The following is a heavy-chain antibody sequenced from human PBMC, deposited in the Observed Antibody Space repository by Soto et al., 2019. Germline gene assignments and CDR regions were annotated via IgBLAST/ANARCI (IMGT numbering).Heavy chain of an antibody. Sequence: ASVKVSCKASGYTFTSYGISWVRQAPGQGLEWMGWISAYNGNTNYAQKLQGRVTMTTDTSTSTAYMELRSLRSGDTAVYYCARGSSPAYYYDSSGYSPAFYWGQGTLVTV. J-gene: IGHJ4*02. CDR1: GYTFTSYG. V-gene: IGHV1-18*04. CDR3: ARGSSPAYYYDSSGYSPAFY. CDR2: ISAYNGNT. D-gene: IGHD3-22*01.